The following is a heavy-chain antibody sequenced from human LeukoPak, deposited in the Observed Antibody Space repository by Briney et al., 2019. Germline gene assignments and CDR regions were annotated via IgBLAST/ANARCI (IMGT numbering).Heavy chain of an antibody. J-gene: IGHJ6*04. D-gene: IGHD2-15*01. CDR3: ARASGYCSGGSCPLYYYGMDV. CDR2: ISSMGGST. V-gene: IGHV3-64*01. Sequence: PGGSLRLSCAASAFTFSSFAMHWVRQAQGKGLEYVSAISSMGGSTYYTNSVKGRSTISRDNSKNTLYLQMGSLRAEDMAVYYCARASGYCSGGSCPLYYYGMDVWGKGTTVTVSS. CDR1: AFTFSSFA.